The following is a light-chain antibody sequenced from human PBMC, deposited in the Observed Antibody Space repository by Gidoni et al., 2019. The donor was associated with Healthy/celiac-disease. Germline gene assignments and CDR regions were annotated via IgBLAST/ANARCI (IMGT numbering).Light chain of an antibody. CDR1: QSVLYSSNNKNY. CDR3: QQYYTTPRT. CDR2: WAS. V-gene: IGKV4-1*01. J-gene: IGKJ1*01. Sequence: DIVLPQSAHSRAVSLGERAAINCKSSQSVLYSSNNKNYLAWYQQKPGQPPELLIYWASTRESGVPDRFSGSGSGTDFTLTISSLQAEDVAVYYCQQYYTTPRTFGQGTKVEIK.